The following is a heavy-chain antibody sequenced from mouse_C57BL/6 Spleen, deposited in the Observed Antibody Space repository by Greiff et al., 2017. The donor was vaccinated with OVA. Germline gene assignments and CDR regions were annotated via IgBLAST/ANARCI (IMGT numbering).Heavy chain of an antibody. CDR2: ISSGSSTI. CDR3: ARRDDYDDGYAMDY. V-gene: IGHV5-17*01. J-gene: IGHJ4*01. Sequence: EVMLVESGGGLVKPVGSLKLSCAASGFTFSDYGMHWVRQAPEKGLEWVAYISSGSSTIYYADTVKGRFTISRDNAKNTLFLQMTSLRSEDTAMYYCARRDDYDDGYAMDYWGQGTSVTVSS. CDR1: GFTFSDYG. D-gene: IGHD2-4*01.